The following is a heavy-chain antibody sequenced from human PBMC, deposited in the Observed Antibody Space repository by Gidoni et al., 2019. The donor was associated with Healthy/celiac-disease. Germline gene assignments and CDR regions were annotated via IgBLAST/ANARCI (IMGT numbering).Heavy chain of an antibody. Sequence: QVQLVQSGAEVKKPGSSVKVSCKASGGTFSSYTISWVRQAPGQGLEWMGRIIPILGIANYAQKFQGRVTITADKSTSTAYMELSSLRSEDTAVYYCSFHYYGSGSYPYWGQGTLVTVSS. CDR2: IIPILGIA. J-gene: IGHJ4*02. V-gene: IGHV1-69*02. CDR1: GGTFSSYT. D-gene: IGHD3-10*01. CDR3: SFHYYGSGSYPY.